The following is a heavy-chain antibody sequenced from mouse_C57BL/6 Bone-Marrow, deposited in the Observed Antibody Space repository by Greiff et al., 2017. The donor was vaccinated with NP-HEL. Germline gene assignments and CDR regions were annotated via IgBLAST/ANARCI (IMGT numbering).Heavy chain of an antibody. CDR1: GYTFTDYY. Sequence: VQLQQSGPVLVKPGASVKMSCKASGYTFTDYYMNWVKQSHGKSLEWIGVINPYNGGTSYNQKFKGKATLTVDKSSSTAYMELNSLTSEDSAVYYCAREGTDFDYWGKGTTLTVAS. J-gene: IGHJ2*01. CDR3: AREGTDFDY. V-gene: IGHV1-19*01. CDR2: INPYNGGT. D-gene: IGHD3-3*01.